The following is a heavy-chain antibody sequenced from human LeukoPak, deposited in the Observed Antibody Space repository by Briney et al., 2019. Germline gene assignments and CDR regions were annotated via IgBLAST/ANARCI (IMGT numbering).Heavy chain of an antibody. Sequence: SETLSLTCTVSGASVSSHYWSWIRQPPGKGLEWICYVSYSGGTNYNPSLKSRVTISLDTSKDQFSLRLNSVTAADTAVYYCARLSTYYDFWSPLDCWGQGTLVTVSS. D-gene: IGHD3-3*01. CDR1: GASVSSHY. J-gene: IGHJ4*02. V-gene: IGHV4-59*02. CDR2: VSYSGGT. CDR3: ARLSTYYDFWSPLDC.